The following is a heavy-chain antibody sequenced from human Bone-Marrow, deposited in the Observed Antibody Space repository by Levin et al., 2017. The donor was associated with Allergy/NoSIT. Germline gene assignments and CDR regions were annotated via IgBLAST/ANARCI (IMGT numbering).Heavy chain of an antibody. CDR3: ANDHSGAAVPPFDI. J-gene: IGHJ3*02. V-gene: IGHV3-9*01. CDR2: ISWNGDTI. Sequence: GGSLRLSCAASGFTFNDYAMHWVRQAPGKGLEWVSGISWNGDTIGYADSVKGRFTISRDSAKNSLYLQMNSLRPEDTAFYYCANDHSGAAVPPFDIWGQGTMVAVSS. D-gene: IGHD6-19*01. CDR1: GFTFNDYA.